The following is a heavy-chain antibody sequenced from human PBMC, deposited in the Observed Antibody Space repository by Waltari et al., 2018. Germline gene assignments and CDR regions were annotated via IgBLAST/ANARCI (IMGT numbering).Heavy chain of an antibody. CDR2: IYHSGST. CDR1: GYSISSGYY. V-gene: IGHV4-38-2*02. Sequence: QVQLQASGPGLVTPSETLSLTCTVSGYSISSGYYWGWIRQPPGKGLEWIGSIYHSGSTYYNPSLKSRVTIAVDTSKNQFSLKLSSATAADTAVYYCARDAVVVMVCDYWGQGTLVTVSP. D-gene: IGHD2-21*01. CDR3: ARDAVVVMVCDY. J-gene: IGHJ4*02.